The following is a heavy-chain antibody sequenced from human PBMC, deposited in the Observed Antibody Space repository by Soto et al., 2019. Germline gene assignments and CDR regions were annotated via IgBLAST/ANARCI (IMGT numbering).Heavy chain of an antibody. CDR2: IYFSGST. CDR1: GGSISSGGSY. J-gene: IGHJ4*02. Sequence: PSETLSLTCTVSGGSISSGGSYWSWIRQHPGKGLEWIGYIYFSGSTHYNPSFKSRITISLDTSKNHFSLDLTSVTAADTAVYYCARDDGRGYYSMYWGQGILVTVSS. V-gene: IGHV4-31*03. D-gene: IGHD3-22*01. CDR3: ARDDGRGYYSMY.